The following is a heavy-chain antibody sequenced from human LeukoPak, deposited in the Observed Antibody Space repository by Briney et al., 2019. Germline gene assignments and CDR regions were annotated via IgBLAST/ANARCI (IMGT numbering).Heavy chain of an antibody. D-gene: IGHD3-10*01. J-gene: IGHJ4*02. V-gene: IGHV3-21*01. CDR2: ISSSSSYI. CDR3: ARAYNYYGSGSSPGY. Sequence: GGSLRLSCAASGFSFSRYWMHWVRQAPGKGLVWVSSISSSSSYIYYADSVKGRFTISRDNAKNSLYLQMNSLRAEDTAVYYCARAYNYYGSGSSPGYWGQGTLVTVSS. CDR1: GFSFSRYW.